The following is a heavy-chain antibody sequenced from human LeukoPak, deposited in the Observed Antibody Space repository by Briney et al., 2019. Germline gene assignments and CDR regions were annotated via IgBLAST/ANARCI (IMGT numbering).Heavy chain of an antibody. CDR3: ARDDYDILTGFSYGSNFDY. CDR2: ISAYNGNT. D-gene: IGHD3-9*01. V-gene: IGHV1-18*01. J-gene: IGHJ4*02. Sequence: ASVKVSCKASGYTFTSYGISWVRQAPGQGLEWMGWISAYNGNTNYAQKYQGRVTMTTDTSTSTAYMELRSLRSDDTAVYYCARDDYDILTGFSYGSNFDYWGQGTLVTVSS. CDR1: GYTFTSYG.